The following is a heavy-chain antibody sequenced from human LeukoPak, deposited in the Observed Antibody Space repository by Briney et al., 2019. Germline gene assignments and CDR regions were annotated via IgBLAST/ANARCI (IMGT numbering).Heavy chain of an antibody. V-gene: IGHV3-23*01. CDR3: ARQYGSGSYLDY. J-gene: IGHJ4*02. CDR1: GFTFSSYA. CDR2: ISGSGGST. D-gene: IGHD3-10*01. Sequence: GGSLRLSCAASGFTFSSYAMSWVRQAPGKGLEWVSAISGSGGSTYYADSVKGRFTISRDNSKNTLYLQMNSLRAEDTAVYYCARQYGSGSYLDYWGQGTLVTVSS.